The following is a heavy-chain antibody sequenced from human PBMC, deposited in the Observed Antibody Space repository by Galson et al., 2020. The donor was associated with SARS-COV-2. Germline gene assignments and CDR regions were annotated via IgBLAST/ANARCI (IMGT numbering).Heavy chain of an antibody. D-gene: IGHD1-26*01. CDR3: AHKPSVGLVADAFEV. CDR1: GFSLSLTGVG. J-gene: IGHJ3*01. V-gene: IGHV2-5*02. Sequence: KMSGPTLVKPTQTLTLTCNFSGFSLSLTGVGVGWIRQPPGQALEWLALIYWDDDKRYRPSLKSRLTITKDTSKNQVVLTMANMDPVDTGTYFCAHKPSVGLVADAFEVWGRGTMVTVSS. CDR2: IYWDDDK.